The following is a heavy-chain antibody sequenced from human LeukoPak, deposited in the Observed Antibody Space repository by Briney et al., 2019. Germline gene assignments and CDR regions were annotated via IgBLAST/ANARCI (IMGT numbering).Heavy chain of an antibody. D-gene: IGHD1-26*01. CDR3: AKNKLIVRH. CDR1: GFTFSSYA. Sequence: GGSLRLSCAASGFTFSSYAMSWVRQAPGKGLEWVSAVSSSGGSTYYADSVKGRFTISRDNSKNTLHLQMNSLRAEDTAVYYCAKNKLIVRHWGQGTLVTVSS. CDR2: VSSSGGST. J-gene: IGHJ4*02. V-gene: IGHV3-23*01.